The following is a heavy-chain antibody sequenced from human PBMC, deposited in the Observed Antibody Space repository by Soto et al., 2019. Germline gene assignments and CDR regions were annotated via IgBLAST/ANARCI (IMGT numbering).Heavy chain of an antibody. CDR1: GGTFSSYR. Sequence: GASVKVSCKASGGTFSSYRINWVRQAPGQGLEWVGGIVPIRRTADYAQTFQGRVTMTTDTSTSTAYMELRSLRSDDTAVYYCARDGPEREFDYWGQGTLVTVSS. V-gene: IGHV1-69*10. J-gene: IGHJ4*02. CDR3: ARDGPEREFDY. CDR2: IVPIRRTA.